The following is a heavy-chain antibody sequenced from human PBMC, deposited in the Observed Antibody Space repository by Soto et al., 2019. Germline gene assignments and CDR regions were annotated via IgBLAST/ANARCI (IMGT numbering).Heavy chain of an antibody. CDR1: GYTFTNYD. D-gene: IGHD4-4*01. Sequence: GASVNVSFKSSGYTFTNYDVNWVRQAPGQGLEWVGWMTPKSDDTGYAQKFQGRVTLTRNTSISTAYMELSSLTSEDTAVYYCARGLAVTRDAFDIWGQGTMVTVSS. V-gene: IGHV1-8*01. J-gene: IGHJ3*02. CDR3: ARGLAVTRDAFDI. CDR2: MTPKSDDT.